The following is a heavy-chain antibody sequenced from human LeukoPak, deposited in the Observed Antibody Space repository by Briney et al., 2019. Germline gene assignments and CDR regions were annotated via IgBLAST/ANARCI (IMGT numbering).Heavy chain of an antibody. Sequence: SETPSLTCTVSGASIRSGDYYWSWIRQPPGKGLEWIGYIYDSGSTYYNPSLKSRITISVDTSENRFSLKLSSVTATDTAVYYCARDCSGGSCYGAFDIWGQGTMVTVSS. CDR2: IYDSGST. CDR3: ARDCSGGSCYGAFDI. J-gene: IGHJ3*02. D-gene: IGHD2-15*01. V-gene: IGHV4-30-4*01. CDR1: GASIRSGDYY.